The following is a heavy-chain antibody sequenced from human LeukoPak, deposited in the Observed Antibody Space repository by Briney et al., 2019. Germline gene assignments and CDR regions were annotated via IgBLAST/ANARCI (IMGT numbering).Heavy chain of an antibody. CDR3: AKDIYFDSSGYDYRGYFDF. V-gene: IGHV3-23*01. Sequence: GGSLRLSCAASGFTFSSYAMSWVRQAPGKGLEWVSAISSTSGSTYDADSVKGRFTISRDNSKNTLYLQMNSLRAEDTAVYYCAKDIYFDSSGYDYRGYFDFWGQGALVTVSS. CDR1: GFTFSSYA. J-gene: IGHJ4*02. CDR2: ISSTSGST. D-gene: IGHD3-22*01.